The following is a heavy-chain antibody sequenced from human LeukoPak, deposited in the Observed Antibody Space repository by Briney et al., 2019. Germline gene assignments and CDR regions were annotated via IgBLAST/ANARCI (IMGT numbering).Heavy chain of an antibody. CDR2: IGTAGDP. J-gene: IGHJ3*02. CDR3: ARANAALGDAFDI. Sequence: GGSLRLSCSASGFTFSSYDMHWVRQATGYGLEWVSGIGTAGDPYYPGSVKGRFTVSREDAKNALYLQMNSLRAGDTAIYFCARANAALGDAFDIWGQGTLVTVSS. CDR1: GFTFSSYD. V-gene: IGHV3-13*05. D-gene: IGHD6-13*01.